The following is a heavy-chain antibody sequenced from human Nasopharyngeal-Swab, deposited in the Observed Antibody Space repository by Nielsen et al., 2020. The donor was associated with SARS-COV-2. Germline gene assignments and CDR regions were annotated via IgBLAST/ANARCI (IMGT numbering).Heavy chain of an antibody. V-gene: IGHV3-30*04. D-gene: IGHD3-10*01. CDR1: GFTFSSYA. Sequence: GESLKISCAASGFTFSSYAMHWVRRAPGKGLEWVAVISYDGSNKYYADSVKGRFTISRDNSKNTLYLQMNSLRAEDTAVYYCARDRGNHFDYWGQGTLVTVSS. CDR2: ISYDGSNK. CDR3: ARDRGNHFDY. J-gene: IGHJ4*02.